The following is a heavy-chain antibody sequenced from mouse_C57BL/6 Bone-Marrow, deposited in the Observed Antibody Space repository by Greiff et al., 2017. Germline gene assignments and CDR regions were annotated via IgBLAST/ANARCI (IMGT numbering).Heavy chain of an antibody. CDR3: ARRVLLRYAMGY. CDR1: GYTFTSYW. D-gene: IGHD1-1*01. J-gene: IGHJ4*01. CDR2: IDPNSGGT. Sequence: VQLQQPGAELVKPGASVKLSCKASGYTFTSYWMHWVKQRPGRGLEWIGRIDPNSGGTKYNEKFKSKATLTVDKPSSTAYMQLSSLTSEESAVYYCARRVLLRYAMGYWGQGTSVTVSS. V-gene: IGHV1-72*01.